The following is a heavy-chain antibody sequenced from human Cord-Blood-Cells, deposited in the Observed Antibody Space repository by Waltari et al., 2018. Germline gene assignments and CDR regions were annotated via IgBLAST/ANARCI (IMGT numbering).Heavy chain of an antibody. D-gene: IGHD5-18*01. V-gene: IGHV4-34*01. CDR2: INHSGST. CDR3: ARVGGYSYGYLYFDY. J-gene: IGHJ4*02. Sequence: QVQLQPWGAGLLKPSETLSLPCAVYGGSFSGYYWSWIRQPPGKGPEWIGEINHSGSTNYNPSLKSRVTISVDTSKNQFSLKLSSVTAADTAVYYCARVGGYSYGYLYFDYWGQGTLVTVSS. CDR1: GGSFSGYY.